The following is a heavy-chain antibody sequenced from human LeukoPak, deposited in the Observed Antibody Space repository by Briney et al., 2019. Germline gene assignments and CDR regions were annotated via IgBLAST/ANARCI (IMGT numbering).Heavy chain of an antibody. J-gene: IGHJ4*02. D-gene: IGHD4-11*01. CDR3: ARDGEVSNYDDFDY. CDR1: GYTFNGYY. V-gene: IGHV1-2*02. Sequence: ASVKVSCKASGYTFNGYYMHWVRQAPGQGLEWMGWINPNSGGTNYAQKFQGRVTMTRDTSISTAYVELSGLRSDDTAVYYCARDGEVSNYDDFDYWGQGTLVTVSS. CDR2: INPNSGGT.